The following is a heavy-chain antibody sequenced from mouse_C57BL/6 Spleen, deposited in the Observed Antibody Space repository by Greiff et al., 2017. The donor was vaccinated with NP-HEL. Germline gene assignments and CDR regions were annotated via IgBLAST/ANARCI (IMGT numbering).Heavy chain of an antibody. J-gene: IGHJ4*01. CDR1: GYTFTSYD. V-gene: IGHV1-85*01. Sequence: VKLMESGPELVKPGASVKLSCKASGYTFTSYDINWVKQRPGQGLEWIGWIYPRDGSTKYNEKFKGKATLTVDTSSSTAYMELHSLTSEDSAVYFCARDSSYPEDYWGQGTSVTVSS. D-gene: IGHD1-1*01. CDR3: ARDSSYPEDY. CDR2: IYPRDGST.